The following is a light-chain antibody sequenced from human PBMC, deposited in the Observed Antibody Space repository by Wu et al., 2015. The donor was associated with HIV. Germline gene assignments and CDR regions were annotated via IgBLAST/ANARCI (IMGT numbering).Light chain of an antibody. CDR3: QQRRSWPLT. V-gene: IGKV3-11*01. CDR1: QNLNNN. CDR2: DAF. J-gene: IGKJ5*01. Sequence: EIVLTQSPATLSLSPGEGATLSCRASQNLNNNLAWYQQKPGQAPRLLIYDAFNRDTGIPARFSGSGSGTDFTLIISNLEPEDFAVYYCQQRRSWPLTFGQGTRLEIK.